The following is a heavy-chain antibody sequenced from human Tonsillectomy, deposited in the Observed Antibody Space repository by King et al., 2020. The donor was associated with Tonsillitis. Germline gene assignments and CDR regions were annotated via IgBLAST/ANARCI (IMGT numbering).Heavy chain of an antibody. CDR2: IKQDGSVK. D-gene: IGHD1-26*01. CDR3: ARDHSGIYTGIFFYN. Sequence: VQLVESGGGLVQPGGSLRLSCAASGFTFSFYWMSWVRQAPGKGLELVANIKQDGSVKYYVDSVKGRFSLSRDNAKSSLYLQMYSLRAEDTAVYYCARDHSGIYTGIFFYNWCQGTLFTVSS. V-gene: IGHV3-7*01. J-gene: IGHJ4*02. CDR1: GFTFSFYW.